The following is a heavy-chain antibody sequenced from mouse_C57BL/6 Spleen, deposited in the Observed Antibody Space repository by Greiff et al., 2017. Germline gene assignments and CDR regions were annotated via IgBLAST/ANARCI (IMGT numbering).Heavy chain of an antibody. CDR1: GYTFTSYW. CDR2: IHPNSGST. Sequence: QVQLKQPGAELVKPGASVKLSCKASGYTFTSYWMHWVKQRPGQGLEWIGMIHPNSGSTNYNEKFKSKATLTVDKSSSTAYMQLSSLTSEDSAVYYSARRWDYDYGYAMDYWGQGTSVTVSS. J-gene: IGHJ4*01. CDR3: ARRWDYDYGYAMDY. D-gene: IGHD2-4*01. V-gene: IGHV1-64*01.